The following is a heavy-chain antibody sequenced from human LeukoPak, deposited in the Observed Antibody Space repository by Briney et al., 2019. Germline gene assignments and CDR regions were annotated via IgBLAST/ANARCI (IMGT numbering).Heavy chain of an antibody. Sequence: GGSLRLSCAVSGFTVSGNYMSWVRQAPGKGLEWVSLIYSGGTTYYADSVKGRFTISRDNSKNTLYLQMNSLRAEDTAVYYCARSRRRELLRTYFDYWGQGTLVTVSS. V-gene: IGHV3-53*01. D-gene: IGHD1-26*01. CDR2: IYSGGTT. CDR1: GFTVSGNY. J-gene: IGHJ4*02. CDR3: ARSRRRELLRTYFDY.